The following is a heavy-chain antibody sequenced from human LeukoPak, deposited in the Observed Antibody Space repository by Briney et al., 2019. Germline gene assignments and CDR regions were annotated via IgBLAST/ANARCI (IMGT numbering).Heavy chain of an antibody. CDR2: INPNSGGI. D-gene: IGHD2-15*01. CDR1: GYTFTVYY. CDR3: ARAAGVAAKSLLDY. V-gene: IGHV1-2*02. J-gene: IGHJ4*02. Sequence: ASVKDSCKACGYTFTVYYIHWVRQAPRQGLEWMGWINPNSGGINYAQKCKGKFTMTRDTSRSTAYMKRSRLRSDATAVYSWARAAGVAAKSLLDYWGQGTLVTVSS.